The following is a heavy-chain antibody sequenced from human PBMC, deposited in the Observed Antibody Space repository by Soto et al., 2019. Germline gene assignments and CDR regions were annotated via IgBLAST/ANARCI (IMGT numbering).Heavy chain of an antibody. CDR1: GYTFTSYD. CDR3: ARSVGGSNVNFDY. J-gene: IGHJ4*02. CDR2: MNPDSGNT. Sequence: QVQLVQSGAEVRTPGASVKVSCKASGYTFTSYDITWVRQATGQGPEWMGWMNPDSGNTGYVQKFQGRVTMTRNTGISTAYMELSSLRSEDTAVYYCARSVGGSNVNFDYWGQGTLVTVSS. V-gene: IGHV1-8*01. D-gene: IGHD3-10*01.